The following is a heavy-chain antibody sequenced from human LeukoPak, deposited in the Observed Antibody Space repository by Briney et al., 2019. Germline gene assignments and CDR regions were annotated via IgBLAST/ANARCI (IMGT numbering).Heavy chain of an antibody. V-gene: IGHV1-18*01. CDR2: ISAYNGNT. D-gene: IGHD4-17*01. J-gene: IGHJ5*02. CDR1: GGTFSSYA. Sequence: ASVKVSCKASGGTFSSYAISWVRQAPGQGLEWMGWISAYNGNTNYAQKLQGRVTMTTDTSTSTAYMELRSLRSDDTTVYYCARGGTVTMNWFDPWGQGTLVTVSS. CDR3: ARGGTVTMNWFDP.